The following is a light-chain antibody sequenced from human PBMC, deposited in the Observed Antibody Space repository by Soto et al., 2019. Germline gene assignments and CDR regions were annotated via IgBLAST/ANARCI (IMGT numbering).Light chain of an antibody. CDR2: GAS. CDR1: QSFSSN. Sequence: EIVLTQSPGTLSLSPGERATLSCRASQSFSSNLAWYQQKPGQAPRLLISGASSRATGIPDRFSGSGSGTDFTLTISRLDPEDFAVYSCQQYGGSPTFGQGTKVDI. J-gene: IGKJ1*01. CDR3: QQYGGSPT. V-gene: IGKV3-20*01.